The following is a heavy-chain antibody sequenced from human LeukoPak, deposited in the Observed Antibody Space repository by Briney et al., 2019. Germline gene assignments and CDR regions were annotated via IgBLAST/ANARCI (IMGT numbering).Heavy chain of an antibody. V-gene: IGHV1-2*02. CDR2: INPNSGGT. Sequence: ASVKVSCKASGYTFTGYYMHWVRQAPGQGLEWMGWINPNSGGTNYAQKFQGRVTITTDTSISTAYMEVSRLRSDDTAVYYCARVRIGQQLDKYYYYAMDVWGQGTTVTVSS. D-gene: IGHD6-13*01. CDR3: ARVRIGQQLDKYYYYAMDV. CDR1: GYTFTGYY. J-gene: IGHJ6*02.